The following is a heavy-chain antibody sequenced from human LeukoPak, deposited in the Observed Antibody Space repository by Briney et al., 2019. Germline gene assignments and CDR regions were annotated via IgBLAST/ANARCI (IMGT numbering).Heavy chain of an antibody. D-gene: IGHD5-24*01. CDR3: VRLGRDGYTYGAAY. J-gene: IGHJ1*01. CDR2: INWNGGST. CDR1: GYTFDDYG. V-gene: IGHV3-20*04. Sequence: GGSLRLSCAGSGYTFDDYGMRWVRQAQGKGLEWVAGINWNGGSTGYAASVKGRCTISRDNAKNALYLEMNSLRAEDTAFYYCVRLGRDGYTYGAAYWGQGTLVTVSS.